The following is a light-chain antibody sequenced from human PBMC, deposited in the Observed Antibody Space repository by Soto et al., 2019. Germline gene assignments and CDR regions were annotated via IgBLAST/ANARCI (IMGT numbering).Light chain of an antibody. CDR1: SSNIGAGFD. Sequence: QSVLTQPPSVSGAPGQRVTISCTGSSSNIGAGFDVHWYQQFPGTAPKLLIYGDNNRPSGVPNRFSGSKSDTSASLTISGLQDEDEADYYCQSFWIFGGGTKLTVL. J-gene: IGLJ2*01. CDR2: GDN. CDR3: QSFWI. V-gene: IGLV1-40*01.